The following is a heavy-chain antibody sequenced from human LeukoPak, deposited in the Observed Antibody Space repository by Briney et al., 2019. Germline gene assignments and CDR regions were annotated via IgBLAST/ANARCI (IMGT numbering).Heavy chain of an antibody. D-gene: IGHD2-2*01. Sequence: TLSLTCTVSDDSITTYYWSWIRQPPGKALEWLALIYWNDEKRYSPSLKSRLTITKDTSKNQVVLTMTNMDPVDTATYYCAHRRYCSSNSCYGGFDYWGQGTLVTVSS. CDR3: AHRRYCSSNSCYGGFDY. J-gene: IGHJ4*02. CDR1: DDSITTYYW. V-gene: IGHV2-5*01. CDR2: IYWNDEK.